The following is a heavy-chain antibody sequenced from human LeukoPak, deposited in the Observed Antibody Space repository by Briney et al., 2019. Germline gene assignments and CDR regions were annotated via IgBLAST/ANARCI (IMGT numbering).Heavy chain of an antibody. Sequence: PGGSLRLSCAASGFTFSSYAMSWVRQAPGKGLEWVSAIGGSGGSTYYADSVKGRFTISRDNSKNTLYLQMNSLRAEDKAVYYCAKGGGWFGELSSFFDHWGQGTLVTVSS. CDR2: IGGSGGST. CDR1: GFTFSSYA. D-gene: IGHD3-10*01. CDR3: AKGGGWFGELSSFFDH. J-gene: IGHJ4*02. V-gene: IGHV3-23*01.